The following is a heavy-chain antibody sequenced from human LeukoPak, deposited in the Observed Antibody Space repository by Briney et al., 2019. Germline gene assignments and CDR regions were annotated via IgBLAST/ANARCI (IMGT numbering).Heavy chain of an antibody. CDR3: ARERELPHFEY. V-gene: IGHV3-66*02. CDR1: GFTVSSNY. Sequence: GGSLRLSCAASGFTVSSNYMSWVRQAPGKGLGWVSLIDSGGSTYYAASVQGRFTISRDNSKNTMYLQMNSLRPEDTAVYYCARERELPHFEYWGQGTLVTVSS. J-gene: IGHJ4*02. D-gene: IGHD1-26*01. CDR2: IDSGGST.